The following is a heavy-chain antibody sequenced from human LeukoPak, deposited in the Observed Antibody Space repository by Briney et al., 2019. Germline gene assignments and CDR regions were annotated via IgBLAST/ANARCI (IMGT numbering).Heavy chain of an antibody. J-gene: IGHJ4*02. D-gene: IGHD4-17*01. Sequence: GGSLRLSCAASGFTFSSYAMHWVRQAPGKGLEWVAVISYDGSNKYYADSVKGRFTISRDNAKNSLYLQMNSLRAEDTAVYYCARAVSDYSLFDYWGQGTLVTVSS. CDR3: ARAVSDYSLFDY. CDR1: GFTFSSYA. V-gene: IGHV3-30-3*01. CDR2: ISYDGSNK.